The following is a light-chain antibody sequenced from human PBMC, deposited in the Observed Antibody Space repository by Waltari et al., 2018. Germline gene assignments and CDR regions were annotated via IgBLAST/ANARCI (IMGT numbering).Light chain of an antibody. J-gene: IGKJ4*01. CDR2: GAS. Sequence: ELVLTQSPGTLSLSPGERATLSCRASQGVSSAFLAWYQQKPGQAPRLLIYGASYRATGIPDRCSGSGSGADFTLAINRLEPEDFAVYYCQHYVNSPQVTFGGGTKVEIK. CDR1: QGVSSAF. CDR3: QHYVNSPQVT. V-gene: IGKV3-20*01.